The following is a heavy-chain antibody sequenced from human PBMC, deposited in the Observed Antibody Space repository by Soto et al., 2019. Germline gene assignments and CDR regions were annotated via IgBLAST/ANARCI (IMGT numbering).Heavy chain of an antibody. Sequence: PGGSLRLSCSASGFTFSSFGMHWVRRAPGKGLEHVSAISSTGYTTYYADSMKGIFTIARDNSRNTLYLQMSSLRAEDTAVYYCVKERGGHLDFDYWGQGTLVTVSS. J-gene: IGHJ4*02. D-gene: IGHD3-16*01. CDR3: VKERGGHLDFDY. CDR2: ISSTGYTT. CDR1: GFTFSSFG. V-gene: IGHV3-64D*08.